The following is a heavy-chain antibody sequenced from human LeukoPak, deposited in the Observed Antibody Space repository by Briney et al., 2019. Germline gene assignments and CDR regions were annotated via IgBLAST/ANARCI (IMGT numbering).Heavy chain of an antibody. V-gene: IGHV3-30-3*01. Sequence: GGSLRLSCAASGFTLSSYAMHWVRQAPARGLEWVAVISYDGSNKYYADSVKGRFTISRDNSKNTLYLQMNSLRAEDTAVYYCAREGGIVVVPAAWGYYYYGMDVWGQGTTVTVSS. CDR3: AREGGIVVVPAAWGYYYYGMDV. CDR1: GFTLSSYA. J-gene: IGHJ6*02. D-gene: IGHD2-2*01. CDR2: ISYDGSNK.